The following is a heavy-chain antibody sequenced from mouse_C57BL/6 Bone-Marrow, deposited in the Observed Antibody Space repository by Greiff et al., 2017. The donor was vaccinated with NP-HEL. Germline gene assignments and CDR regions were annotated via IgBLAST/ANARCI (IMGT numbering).Heavy chain of an antibody. CDR2: IYPGSGST. D-gene: IGHD2-3*01. V-gene: IGHV1-55*01. CDR3: TGAGYCLFAF. CDR1: GYTFTSYC. J-gene: IGHJ3*01. Sequence: QVQLQQSGAELVKPGASVKMSCTASGYTFTSYCITWVRQSPGQGLEWIGDIYPGSGSTNYNEKFKSKATMTVDTSSTVAYMQLSSLTSEDAAVYYCTGAGYCLFAFWGWGKLVTVTA.